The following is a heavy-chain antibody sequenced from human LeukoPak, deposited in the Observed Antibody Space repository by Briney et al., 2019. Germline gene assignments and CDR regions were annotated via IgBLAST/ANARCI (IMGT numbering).Heavy chain of an antibody. V-gene: IGHV3-21*01. D-gene: IGHD6-19*01. CDR2: ISSSSSYI. J-gene: IGHJ4*02. Sequence: GGSLRLSCAASGFTFSNYAMSWVRQAPGKGLEWVSSISSSSSYIYYADSVKGRFTISRDNAKNSLYLQMNSLRAEDTAVYYCARGGVYSSGWYVDYWGQGTLVTVSS. CDR3: ARGGVYSSGWYVDY. CDR1: GFTFSNYA.